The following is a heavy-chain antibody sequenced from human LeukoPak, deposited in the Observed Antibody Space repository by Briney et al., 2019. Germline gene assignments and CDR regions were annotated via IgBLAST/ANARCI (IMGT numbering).Heavy chain of an antibody. CDR2: ISASAGST. CDR1: GFTFSSYA. J-gene: IGHJ4*02. CDR3: ARPYTTGWYIRDYCFDF. Sequence: PGGSLRLSCAASGFTFSSYAMSWVRQAPGKGLEWVSGISASAGSTYYADSVKGRFTISRDNSKNTLYLQMNSLRVEDTAVYYCARPYTTGWYIRDYCFDFWGQGTLVTVSS. V-gene: IGHV3-23*01. D-gene: IGHD6-19*01.